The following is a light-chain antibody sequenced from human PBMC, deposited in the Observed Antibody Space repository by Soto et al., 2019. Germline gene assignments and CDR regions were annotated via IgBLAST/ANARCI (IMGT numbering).Light chain of an antibody. CDR3: QSYDTRLSAHV. CDR2: GDN. J-gene: IGLJ1*01. Sequence: QSVLTQPPSVSGAPGQRVTVSCSGTSSNIGAGYDVHWYQQFPGTAPKLLIYGDNNRPSGVPDRFSGSKSGTSASLAITGLQAEDQADCYCQSYDTRLSAHVFGTGTKLTVL. V-gene: IGLV1-40*01. CDR1: SSNIGAGYD.